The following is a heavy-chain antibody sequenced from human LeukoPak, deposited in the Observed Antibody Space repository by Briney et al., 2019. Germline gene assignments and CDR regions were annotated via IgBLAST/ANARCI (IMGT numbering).Heavy chain of an antibody. CDR2: INPNSGGT. CDR1: GYTFTGYY. CDR3: ARGGLEELWPLDY. Sequence: GESLKISCKASGYTFTGYYIHWVRQAPGQGLEWMGWINPNSGGTDYAQKFQGRVSMTRDTSINTAYMELTRLRSDDTAEFFCARGGLEELWPLDYWGQGTLVTVSS. J-gene: IGHJ4*02. V-gene: IGHV1-2*02. D-gene: IGHD1-7*01.